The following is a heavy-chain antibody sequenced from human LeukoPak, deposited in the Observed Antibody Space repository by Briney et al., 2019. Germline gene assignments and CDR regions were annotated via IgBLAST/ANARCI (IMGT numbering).Heavy chain of an antibody. CDR2: IYHYGTT. J-gene: IGHJ4*02. CDR3: ARGPSLGAHLDY. V-gene: IGHV4-4*02. Sequence: PGGSLRLSCAASGFTFSSYTMNWVRQAPGKGLEWIGEIYHYGTTNYNPSLKGRVTISVDKSRNQFSLKFNSVTAADTAVYYCARGPSLGAHLDYWGQGTLVTVSS. CDR1: GFTFSSYTM. D-gene: IGHD1-26*01.